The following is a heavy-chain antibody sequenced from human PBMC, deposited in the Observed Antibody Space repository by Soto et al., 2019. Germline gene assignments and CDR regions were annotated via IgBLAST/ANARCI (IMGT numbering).Heavy chain of an antibody. CDR1: GGTFSSYA. CDR2: IIPIFGTA. D-gene: IGHD4-17*01. J-gene: IGHJ4*02. Sequence: GSSVNVSCKASGGTFSSYAISWVRQAPGQGLEWMGGIIPIFGTANYAQKFQGRVTITADESTSTAYMELSSLRSEDTAVYYCARDRTPYGDSAFFDYWGQGTLVTVSS. CDR3: ARDRTPYGDSAFFDY. V-gene: IGHV1-69*13.